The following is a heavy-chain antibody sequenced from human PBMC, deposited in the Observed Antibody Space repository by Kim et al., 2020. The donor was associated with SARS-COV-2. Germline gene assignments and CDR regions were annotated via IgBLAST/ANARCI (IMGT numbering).Heavy chain of an antibody. D-gene: IGHD3-3*01. V-gene: IGHV4-39*01. CDR3: ARGIFGVVIIPYYYYYMDV. J-gene: IGHJ6*03. Sequence: SETLSRTCTVSGGSISSNDYYWDWIRQPPGKGLEWIGSISYSGRTYYSPSLKSRVTISVDTSKNQISLKLSSVTAADTGVYYCARGIFGVVIIPYYYYYMDVWGKGTTVTVSS. CDR2: ISYSGRT. CDR1: GGSISSNDYY.